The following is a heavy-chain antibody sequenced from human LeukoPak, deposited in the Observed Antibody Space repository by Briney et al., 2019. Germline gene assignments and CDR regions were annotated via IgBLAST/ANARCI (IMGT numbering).Heavy chain of an antibody. CDR3: ARDLDGSGGNWFDP. V-gene: IGHV3-30*04. Sequence: GGSLRLSCAASGFTFSSYAMHWVRQAPGKGLEWVAVISYDGSNKYYADSVKGRFTISRDNSKNMLYLQMNSLRAEDTAVYYCARDLDGSGGNWFDPWGQGTLVTVSS. D-gene: IGHD3-10*01. J-gene: IGHJ5*02. CDR1: GFTFSSYA. CDR2: ISYDGSNK.